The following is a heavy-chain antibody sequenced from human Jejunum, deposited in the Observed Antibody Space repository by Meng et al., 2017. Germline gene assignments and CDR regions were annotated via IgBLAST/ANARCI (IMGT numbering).Heavy chain of an antibody. CDR2: IIPIFGTA. Sequence: QGQLVRCGGEVKKPGSWVKVSCEASGGTFSSYALNWVRQAPGQGLEWMGGIIPIFGTANYAQKFQGRVTITADESTSTAYMELSSLRSEDTAVYYCARASEGSPTVTLIDYWGQGTLVTVSS. V-gene: IGHV1-69*01. CDR1: GGTFSSYA. CDR3: ARASEGSPTVTLIDY. J-gene: IGHJ4*02. D-gene: IGHD4-17*01.